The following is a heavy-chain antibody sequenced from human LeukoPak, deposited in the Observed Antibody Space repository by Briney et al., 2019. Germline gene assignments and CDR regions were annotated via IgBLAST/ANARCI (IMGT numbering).Heavy chain of an antibody. Sequence: GGSLRLSCAASGFTFSSYSMNRVRQAPGEGLEWVSSISSSSSYIYYADSVKGRFTISRDNAKNSLYLQMNSLRAEDTAVYYCARDQDSYGQDYYDSSGYYRWGQGTLVTVSS. CDR3: ARDQDSYGQDYYDSSGYYR. CDR1: GFTFSSYS. V-gene: IGHV3-21*01. J-gene: IGHJ4*02. CDR2: ISSSSSYI. D-gene: IGHD3-22*01.